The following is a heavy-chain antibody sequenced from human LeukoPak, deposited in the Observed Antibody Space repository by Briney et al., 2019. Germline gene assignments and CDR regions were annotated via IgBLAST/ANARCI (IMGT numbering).Heavy chain of an antibody. CDR2: IYTSGST. V-gene: IGHV4-61*02. Sequence: PSQTLSLTCTVSGGSISSGSHYWSWIRQPAGKGLEWIGRIYTSGSTNYNPSLKSRVTISVDTSKNQFSLKLSSVTAADTAVYYCAREPGTVVVIINDAFDIWGQGTMVTVSS. CDR3: AREPGTVVVIINDAFDI. J-gene: IGHJ3*02. CDR1: GGSISSGSHY. D-gene: IGHD3-22*01.